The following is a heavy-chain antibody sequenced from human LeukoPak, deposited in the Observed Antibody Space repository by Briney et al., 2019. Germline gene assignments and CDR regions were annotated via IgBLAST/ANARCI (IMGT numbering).Heavy chain of an antibody. J-gene: IGHJ4*02. Sequence: GASVKVSCKASGGTFSSYAISWVLQAPGQGLEWMGGIIPIFGTANYAQKFQGRVTITADESTSTAYMELSSLRSEDTAVYYCARETMPTIHYFDYWGQGTLVTVSS. D-gene: IGHD5-24*01. CDR2: IIPIFGTA. V-gene: IGHV1-69*13. CDR1: GGTFSSYA. CDR3: ARETMPTIHYFDY.